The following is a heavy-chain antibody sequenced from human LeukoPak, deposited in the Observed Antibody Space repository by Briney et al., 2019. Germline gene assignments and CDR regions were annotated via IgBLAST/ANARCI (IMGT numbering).Heavy chain of an antibody. CDR3: ARDQYYDTSGYSRGFDY. V-gene: IGHV3-30*04. Sequence: GGSLRLSCAASGFTFSGYAMHWVRQAPGKGLEWVAVISYDEKNKYYADSVKGRFTISRHNSKNTLYVQMNSLRAEDTAVYYCARDQYYDTSGYSRGFDYWGQGTLVTVSS. CDR2: ISYDEKNK. D-gene: IGHD3-22*01. CDR1: GFTFSGYA. J-gene: IGHJ4*02.